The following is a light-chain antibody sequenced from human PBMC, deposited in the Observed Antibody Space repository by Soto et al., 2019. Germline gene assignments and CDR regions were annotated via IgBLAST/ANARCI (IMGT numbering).Light chain of an antibody. CDR1: QGISSA. CDR3: QQFSNYPLT. CDR2: DAS. Sequence: AIQLTQSPSSLFASVGDRVTITCRPSQGISSALVWYQQKPGKAPKLLIYDASSLESGVPSRFSGTGSATDFTLTISSLQPEDFATYYCQQFSNYPLTFCGDTKVDIK. J-gene: IGKJ4*01. V-gene: IGKV1D-13*01.